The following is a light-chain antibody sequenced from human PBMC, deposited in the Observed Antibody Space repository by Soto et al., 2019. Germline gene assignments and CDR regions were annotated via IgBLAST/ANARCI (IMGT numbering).Light chain of an antibody. J-gene: IGLJ2*01. CDR1: GSDVGGYSY. V-gene: IGLV2-14*01. CDR3: SSYTRASTPLV. Sequence: QSALTQPASVSGSPGQSMTISCAGTGSDVGGYSYVSWYQQHPGKAPKVMIYDVSNRPSGVSNRFSGSKSGNTASLTISGLQPEDEADYYCSSYTRASTPLVFGGGTKLTVL. CDR2: DVS.